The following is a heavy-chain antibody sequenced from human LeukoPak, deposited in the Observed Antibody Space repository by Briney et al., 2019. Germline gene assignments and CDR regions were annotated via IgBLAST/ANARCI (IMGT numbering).Heavy chain of an antibody. CDR2: IYHSGST. Sequence: SETLSLTCTVSDCSISSGYFWGWIRQSPGKGLEWIGSIYHSGSTYYNASLKGRVTISVDTSKNDFSLKLSSVTAADTAVYYCARVDTWKRPIDYWGQGTLVTVSS. J-gene: IGHJ4*02. V-gene: IGHV4-38-2*02. CDR1: DCSISSGYF. CDR3: ARVDTWKRPIDY. D-gene: IGHD1-20*01.